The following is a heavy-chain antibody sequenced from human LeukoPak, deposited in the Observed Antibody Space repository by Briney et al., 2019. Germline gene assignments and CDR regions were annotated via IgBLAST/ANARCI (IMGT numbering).Heavy chain of an antibody. V-gene: IGHV4-30-2*01. Sequence: PSETLSLTCTVSGGSISSGGYYWSWIRQPPGKGLEWIGYIYHSGSTYYNPSLKSRVTISVDRSKNQFSLKLSSVTAADTAVYYCARDASSSGYLPHWGQGTLVTVSS. CDR1: GGSISSGGYY. J-gene: IGHJ4*02. CDR3: ARDASSSGYLPH. CDR2: IYHSGST. D-gene: IGHD3-22*01.